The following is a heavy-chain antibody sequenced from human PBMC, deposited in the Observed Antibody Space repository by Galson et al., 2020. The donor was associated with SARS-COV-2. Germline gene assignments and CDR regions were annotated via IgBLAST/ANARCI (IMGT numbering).Heavy chain of an antibody. J-gene: IGHJ5*02. CDR3: ARDRSHYYGSGSYYNRGWFDP. V-gene: IGHV6-1*01. CDR2: TYYRSKWYN. D-gene: IGHD3-10*01. Sequence: SQTLSLTCAISGDSVSSNSAAWNWIRQSPSRGLEWLGRTYYRSKWYNDYAVSVKSRITINPDTSKNQFSLQLNSVTPEDTAVYYCARDRSHYYGSGSYYNRGWFDPWGQGTLVTVSS. CDR1: GDSVSSNSAA.